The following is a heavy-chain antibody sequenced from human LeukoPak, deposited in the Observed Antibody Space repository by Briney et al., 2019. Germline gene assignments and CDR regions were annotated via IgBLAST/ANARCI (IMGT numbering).Heavy chain of an antibody. V-gene: IGHV4-30-2*03. Sequence: SQTLSLTCAVSGGSISSGGYSWSWIRQPPGKGLEWIGSIYYSGSTYYNPSLKSRVTISVDTSKNQFSLKLSSVTAADTAVYYCAKEDTIFGVVIPLVDWGQGTLVTVSS. CDR1: GGSISSGGYS. J-gene: IGHJ4*02. CDR2: IYYSGST. D-gene: IGHD3-3*01. CDR3: AKEDTIFGVVIPLVD.